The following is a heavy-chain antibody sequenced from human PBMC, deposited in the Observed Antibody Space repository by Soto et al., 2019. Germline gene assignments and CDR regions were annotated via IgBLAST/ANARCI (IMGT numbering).Heavy chain of an antibody. Sequence: PSETLSLTCTVSGGSISSSYWSWIRPSPGKGLEWIGYIYYSGGTNYNPSLRSRLSISVDTSKNQLSLKLSSVTAADTAVYYCASLAYGNYGFFDYWGQGTLVTVSS. CDR3: ASLAYGNYGFFDY. V-gene: IGHV4-59*01. D-gene: IGHD4-17*01. CDR2: IYYSGGT. CDR1: GGSISSSY. J-gene: IGHJ4*02.